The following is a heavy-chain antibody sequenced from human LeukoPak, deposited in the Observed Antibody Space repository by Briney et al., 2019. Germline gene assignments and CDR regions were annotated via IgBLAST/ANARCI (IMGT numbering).Heavy chain of an antibody. Sequence: GASVKVSCKASGYTFTCYYMHWVRQAPGQGLEWMGWINPNSGGTNYAQKFQGRVTMTRDTSISTAYMELRRLRSDDTAVSYCARDLCVGATGNWFDPWGQGTLVTVSS. D-gene: IGHD1-26*01. CDR2: INPNSGGT. CDR3: ARDLCVGATGNWFDP. V-gene: IGHV1-2*02. J-gene: IGHJ5*02. CDR1: GYTFTCYY.